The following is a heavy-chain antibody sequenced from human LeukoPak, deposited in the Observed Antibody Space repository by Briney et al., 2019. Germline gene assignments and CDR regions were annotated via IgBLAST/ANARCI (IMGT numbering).Heavy chain of an antibody. CDR3: ARLVSDDMGY. CDR2: ISGRGDST. D-gene: IGHD1-1*01. CDR1: GFTFSSYG. V-gene: IGHV3-23*01. Sequence: QTGGSLRLSCAASGFTFSSYGMNWVRQAPGKGLEWVSGISGRGDSTYYADSVKGRFTISRDNSKNTLYLQLNSLRAEDTAVYYCARLVSDDMGYWGQGTLVTVSS. J-gene: IGHJ4*02.